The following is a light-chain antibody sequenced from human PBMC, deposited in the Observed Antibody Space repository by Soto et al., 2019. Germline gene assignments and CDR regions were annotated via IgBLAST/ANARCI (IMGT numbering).Light chain of an antibody. J-gene: IGLJ2*01. CDR1: GSNIGSNY. CDR3: ATWDDSLSGQV. CDR2: SND. Sequence: QSVLTQPPSMSATPGQWVTISCSGTGSNIGSNYVYWYQQFPGTAPKLLIFSNDERPSGVPGRFSGSKSGTSASLAISGLRSEDEAAYYCATWDDSLSGQVFGGGTKLTVL. V-gene: IGLV1-47*02.